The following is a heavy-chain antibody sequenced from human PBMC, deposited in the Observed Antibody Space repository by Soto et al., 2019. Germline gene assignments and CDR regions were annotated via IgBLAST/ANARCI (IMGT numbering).Heavy chain of an antibody. CDR2: IIPIFGTA. V-gene: IGHV1-69*13. D-gene: IGHD3-9*01. J-gene: IGHJ6*02. CDR3: ARAGANYDILTGYYYYYYYGMDV. Sequence: SVKVSCKASGGTFSSYAISWVRQAPGQGLEWMGGIIPIFGTANYAQRFQGRVTITADESTSTAYMELSSLRSEDTAVYYCARAGANYDILTGYYYYYYYGMDVWGQGTTVTVSS. CDR1: GGTFSSYA.